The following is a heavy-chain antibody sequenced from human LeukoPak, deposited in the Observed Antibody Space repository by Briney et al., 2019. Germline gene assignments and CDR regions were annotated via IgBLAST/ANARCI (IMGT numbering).Heavy chain of an antibody. Sequence: QAGGSLRLSCAASGFTFDDYAMHWVRQAPGKGLEWVSGISWNSGSIGYADSVKGRFTISRDNAKNSLYLQMNSPRAEDTALYYCAKDQDYYYYYGMDVWGQGTTVTVSS. V-gene: IGHV3-9*01. CDR1: GFTFDDYA. J-gene: IGHJ6*02. CDR2: ISWNSGSI. CDR3: AKDQDYYYYYGMDV.